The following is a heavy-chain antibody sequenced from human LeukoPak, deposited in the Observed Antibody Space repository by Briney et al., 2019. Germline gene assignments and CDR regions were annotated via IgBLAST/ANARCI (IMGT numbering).Heavy chain of an antibody. Sequence: GGSLRLSCAASGFTFSSYAMHWVRQAPGKGLEWVAVISYDGSNKYYADSVKGRFTISRDNSKNTLCLQMNSLRAEDTAVYYCASLAPPDYYDSSGYNWFDPWGQGTLVTVSS. J-gene: IGHJ5*02. CDR2: ISYDGSNK. V-gene: IGHV3-30-3*01. CDR1: GFTFSSYA. D-gene: IGHD3-22*01. CDR3: ASLAPPDYYDSSGYNWFDP.